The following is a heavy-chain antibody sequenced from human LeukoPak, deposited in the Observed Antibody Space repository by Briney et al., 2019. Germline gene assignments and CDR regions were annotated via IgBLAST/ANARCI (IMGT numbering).Heavy chain of an antibody. J-gene: IGHJ4*02. CDR3: ARALPIDY. V-gene: IGHV3-48*03. CDR2: ISSSGTTV. CDR1: GFTFSSYA. Sequence: GSLRLSCAASGFTFSSYALNWVRQAPGKGLEWLSYISSSGTTVYCADSVKGRFTIPRDNADNSLYLQMNSLRAEDTAVYYCARALPIDYWGQGTLVTVSP.